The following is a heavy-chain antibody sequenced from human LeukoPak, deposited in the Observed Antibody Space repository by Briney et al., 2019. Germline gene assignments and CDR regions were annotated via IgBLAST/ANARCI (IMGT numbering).Heavy chain of an antibody. CDR1: GYTFTGYY. D-gene: IGHD3-22*01. CDR2: INPNSGGT. V-gene: IGHV1-2*02. J-gene: IGHJ5*02. Sequence: ASVKVSCKASGYTFTGYYMHWVRQAPGQGLEWMGWINPNSGGTNYAQKFQGRVTMTRDTSISTAYMGLSRLRSDDTAVYYCAREYSYYYDSSGYPETSSDPWGQGTLVTVSS. CDR3: AREYSYYYDSSGYPETSSDP.